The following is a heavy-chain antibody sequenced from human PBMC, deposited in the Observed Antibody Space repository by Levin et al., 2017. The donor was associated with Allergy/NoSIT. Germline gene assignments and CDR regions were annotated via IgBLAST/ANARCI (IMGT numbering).Heavy chain of an antibody. D-gene: IGHD3-10*01. CDR2: IWYDGSEK. CDR3: ARDPSPHYDVRGVFITGLFDH. V-gene: IGHV3-33*01. Sequence: SCAASGFTFSNYGMHWVRQAPGKGLEWVAVIWYDGSEKFYVDSVKGRFTISRDNSKNTLYLQMNSLTAEDTAVYFCARDPSPHYDVRGVFITGLFDHWGQGTLVTVSS. J-gene: IGHJ4*02. CDR1: GFTFSNYG.